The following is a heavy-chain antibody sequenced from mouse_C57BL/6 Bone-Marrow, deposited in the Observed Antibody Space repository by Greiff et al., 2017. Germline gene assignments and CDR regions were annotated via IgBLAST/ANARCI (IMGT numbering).Heavy chain of an antibody. D-gene: IGHD1-1*01. Sequence: EVQVVESGGGLVQPGGSLKLSCAASGFTFSDYGMAWVRQAPRKGPEWVAFISNLAYSIYYADTVTGRFTIARENAKNTLYLELSSLRSENTAMYYCARRYGTPDWYFDVWGTGTTVTVSS. J-gene: IGHJ1*03. CDR1: GFTFSDYG. CDR3: ARRYGTPDWYFDV. CDR2: ISNLAYSI. V-gene: IGHV5-15*01.